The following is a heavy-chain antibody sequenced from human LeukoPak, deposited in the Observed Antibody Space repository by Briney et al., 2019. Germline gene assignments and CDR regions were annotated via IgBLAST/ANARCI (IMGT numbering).Heavy chain of an antibody. J-gene: IGHJ5*02. Sequence: SETLSLTCTVSGGSITSYYWSWIRQPPGKGLEWIGYIYYSGTTNYNPSLKSRVTISVDTSKNQFSLKLSSVTAADTAVYYCARGGYYGSGNDFRFDPWGQGTLVTVSS. CDR2: IYYSGTT. D-gene: IGHD3-10*01. V-gene: IGHV4-59*01. CDR3: ARGGYYGSGNDFRFDP. CDR1: GGSITSYY.